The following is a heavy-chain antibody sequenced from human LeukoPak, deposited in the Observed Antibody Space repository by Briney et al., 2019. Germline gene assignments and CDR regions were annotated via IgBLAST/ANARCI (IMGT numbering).Heavy chain of an antibody. CDR3: ARDPAPLYCSSTSCYGQYNWFDP. Sequence: ASVKVSCKASGYTFTSYYMHWVRQAPGQGLEWMGWINPNSGGTNYAQKFQGRVTMTRDTSISTAYMELSRLRSDDTAVYYCARDPAPLYCSSTSCYGQYNWFDPWGQGTLVTVSS. J-gene: IGHJ5*02. V-gene: IGHV1-2*02. D-gene: IGHD2-2*01. CDR1: GYTFTSYY. CDR2: INPNSGGT.